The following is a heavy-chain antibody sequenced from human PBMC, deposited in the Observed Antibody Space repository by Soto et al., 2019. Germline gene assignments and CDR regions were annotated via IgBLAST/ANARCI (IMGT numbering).Heavy chain of an antibody. J-gene: IGHJ4*02. D-gene: IGHD3-22*01. CDR1: GLTFSNYA. CDR3: AKDFVYDSSGFFPYFDY. Sequence: SGGSLRLSCAAAGLTFSNYARSWVRQTTGKGLEWVSTISGSGGSTYYADSVKGRFTISRDNSKNTLYLQMSSLRAEDTAVYYCAKDFVYDSSGFFPYFDYWGQGTLVTVSS. CDR2: ISGSGGST. V-gene: IGHV3-23*01.